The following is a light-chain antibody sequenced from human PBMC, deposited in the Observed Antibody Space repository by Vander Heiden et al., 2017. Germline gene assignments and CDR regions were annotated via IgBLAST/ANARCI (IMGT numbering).Light chain of an antibody. J-gene: IGKJ1*01. Sequence: EIVLTQPTATLSLSPGDSATRPCRARQSVRSHLAWYQQKPGQAPRLLIYGAATRAAGIPARFSGSGSGREVTLTNSSRESEEFVGYYCQLDNNWPPRTFGQGTKVEIK. CDR3: QLDNNWPPRT. CDR2: GAA. CDR1: QSVRSH. V-gene: IGKV3D-15*01.